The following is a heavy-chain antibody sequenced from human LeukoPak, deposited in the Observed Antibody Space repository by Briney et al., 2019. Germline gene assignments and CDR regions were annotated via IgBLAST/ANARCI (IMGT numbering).Heavy chain of an antibody. J-gene: IGHJ4*02. Sequence: SETLSLTCSVSGGSIRSITYYWGWIRQPPGKGLEWIGSIYYSGNTYYSPSLMSRVTISVDTSKNQFSLNLSSVTAADTAVYFCARAPHFFDTSGSRYYFDYWGQGALVTVSS. V-gene: IGHV4-39*07. D-gene: IGHD3-22*01. CDR1: GGSIRSITYY. CDR2: IYYSGNT. CDR3: ARAPHFFDTSGSRYYFDY.